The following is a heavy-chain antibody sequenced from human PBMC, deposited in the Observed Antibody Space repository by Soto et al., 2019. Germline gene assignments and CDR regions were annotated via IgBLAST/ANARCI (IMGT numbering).Heavy chain of an antibody. CDR1: GFSFSSYA. D-gene: IGHD6-19*01. Sequence: GGSLRLSCAASGFSFSSYAMSWVRQAPGKGLEWVSTIRGSGGGTYYADSVKGRFTISRDNSKNTLFLQMNSLRAEDSAVYYCAKEGVLDSSGWYSDYWGQGALVTVS. CDR3: AKEGVLDSSGWYSDY. V-gene: IGHV3-23*01. CDR2: IRGSGGGT. J-gene: IGHJ4*02.